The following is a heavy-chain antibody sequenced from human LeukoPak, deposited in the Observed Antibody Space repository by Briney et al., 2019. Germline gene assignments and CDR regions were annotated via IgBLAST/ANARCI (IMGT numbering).Heavy chain of an antibody. V-gene: IGHV4-39*07. J-gene: IGHJ3*01. CDR2: IYYSGST. CDR1: GGSISSSSYY. CDR3: ARLRLRYSKKGDSTPYEVFDG. D-gene: IGHD2-21*01. Sequence: SETLSLTCTVSGGSISSSSYYWGWIRQPPGKGLEWIGSIYYSGSTDYNPSLKSRLTISVDRSMNQFSLKLSSVTAADTAVYYCARLRLRYSKKGDSTPYEVFDGWGQGTVVTVSS.